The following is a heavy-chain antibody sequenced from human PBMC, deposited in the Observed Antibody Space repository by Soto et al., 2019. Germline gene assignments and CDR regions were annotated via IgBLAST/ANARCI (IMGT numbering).Heavy chain of an antibody. CDR2: IIPIFGTA. CDR1: GGTFSSYA. CDR3: ARGIHAAYEYYGMDV. Sequence: SVKVSCKASGGTFSSYAISWVRQAPGQGLEWMGGIIPIFGTANYAQKFQGRVTITADESTSTAYMELSSLRSEDTAVYYCARGIHAAYEYYGMDVWGQGTKVTVYS. V-gene: IGHV1-69*13. D-gene: IGHD2-21*01. J-gene: IGHJ6*02.